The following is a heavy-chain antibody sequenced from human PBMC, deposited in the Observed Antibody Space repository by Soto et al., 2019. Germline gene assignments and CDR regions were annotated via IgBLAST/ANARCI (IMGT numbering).Heavy chain of an antibody. Sequence: ASVKVSCKASGYTFTSYGISWVRQAPGQGLEWMGWISAYNGNTNYAQKLQGRVTMTTDTSTSTAYMELRSLRSDDTAVYYCARDKGYSSSSGRFDPWGQGTLVTVSS. CDR1: GYTFTSYG. V-gene: IGHV1-18*01. CDR3: ARDKGYSSSSGRFDP. D-gene: IGHD6-6*01. J-gene: IGHJ5*02. CDR2: ISAYNGNT.